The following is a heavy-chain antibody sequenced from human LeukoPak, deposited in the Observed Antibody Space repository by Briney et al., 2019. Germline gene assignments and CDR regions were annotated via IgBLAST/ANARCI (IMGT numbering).Heavy chain of an antibody. J-gene: IGHJ4*02. V-gene: IGHV1-8*01. CDR2: MNPNSGNT. D-gene: IGHD2-15*01. CDR1: GHTFTSYD. CDR3: ARGPYCSGGSCYHRRSYFDY. Sequence: GASVKVSCKASGHTFTSYDINWVRQATGQGLEWMGWMNPNSGNTGYAQKFQGRVTMTRNTSISTAYMELSSLRSEDTAVYYCARGPYCSGGSCYHRRSYFDYWGQGTLVTVSS.